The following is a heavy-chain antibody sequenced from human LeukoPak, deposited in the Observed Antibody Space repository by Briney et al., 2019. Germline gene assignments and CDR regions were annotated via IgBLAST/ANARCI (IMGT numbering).Heavy chain of an antibody. CDR1: GGSIISYY. J-gene: IGHJ4*02. V-gene: IGHV4-4*07. Sequence: PSETLSLTCTVSGGSIISYYWSWIRQPAGKGLEWIGRIDTSGTTNYNPSLKSRVTISVDTSKNQSSLKLSSVTAADTAVYYCARDSNYFDSSGYHQYYFDYWGQGTLVTVSS. CDR3: ARDSNYFDSSGYHQYYFDY. CDR2: IDTSGTT. D-gene: IGHD3-22*01.